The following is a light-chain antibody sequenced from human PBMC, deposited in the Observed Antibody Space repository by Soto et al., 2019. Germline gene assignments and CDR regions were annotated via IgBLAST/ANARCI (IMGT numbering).Light chain of an antibody. CDR1: QSVSSSY. CDR2: GAS. CDR3: QQYGSSPWT. J-gene: IGKJ1*01. Sequence: EIVLTQSPGTLSLSPGERATLSCRASQSVSSSYLAWYQQKPGQAPRLLIYGASSRATGIPYRFSGSGSGRDFSLTISRLEPEDFAVYYWQQYGSSPWTFGQGTKVEIK. V-gene: IGKV3-20*01.